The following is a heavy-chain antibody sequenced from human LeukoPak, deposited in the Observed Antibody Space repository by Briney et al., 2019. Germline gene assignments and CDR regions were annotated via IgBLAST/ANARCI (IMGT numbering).Heavy chain of an antibody. Sequence: SETLSLTCTVSGGSISSNSYLWGWIRQPPGKGLEWTGSIYYSGSTYYNPSLKSRVTISVDMSKNHFSLELSSVTAADTAVYYCAGSGILDDDAFDIWGQGTMVTVSS. V-gene: IGHV4-39*02. CDR3: AGSGILDDDAFDI. CDR2: IYYSGST. J-gene: IGHJ3*02. D-gene: IGHD1-26*01. CDR1: GGSISSNSYL.